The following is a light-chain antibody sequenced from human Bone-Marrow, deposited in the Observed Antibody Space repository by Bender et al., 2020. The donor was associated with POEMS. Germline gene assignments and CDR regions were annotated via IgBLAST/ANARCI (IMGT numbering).Light chain of an antibody. CDR2: DVS. J-gene: IGLJ1*01. Sequence: QSALTQPASVSGSPGQSITISCSGTSSDIGAYNFVSWYQQRPGEAPKLMIYDVSNRPSGVSNRFSGSKSGNTASVTISGLQAEDEADYYCCSYAGSSTFVFGSGTKVTVL. V-gene: IGLV2-23*02. CDR1: SSDIGAYNF. CDR3: CSYAGSSTFV.